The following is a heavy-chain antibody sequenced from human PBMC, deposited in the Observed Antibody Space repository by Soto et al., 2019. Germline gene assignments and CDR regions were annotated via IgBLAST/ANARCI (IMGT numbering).Heavy chain of an antibody. J-gene: IGHJ5*02. V-gene: IGHV1-2*02. CDR2: INPNSGGT. D-gene: IGHD2-15*01. Sequence: QVQLVQSGAEVKKPGASVKVSCKASGYTFTGYYMHWVRQAPGQGLEWMGWINPNSGGTNYAPKFQGRVTMTRDTSISTAYMELSRLRSDDTAVYYCARAATIAAAVVVVWFDPWGQGTLVTVSS. CDR1: GYTFTGYY. CDR3: ARAATIAAAVVVVWFDP.